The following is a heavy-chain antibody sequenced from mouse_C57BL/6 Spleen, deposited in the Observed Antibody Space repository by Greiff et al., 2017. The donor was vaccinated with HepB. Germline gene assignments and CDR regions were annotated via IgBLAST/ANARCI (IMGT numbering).Heavy chain of an antibody. D-gene: IGHD4-1*01. J-gene: IGHJ3*01. CDR1: GFTFSSYG. Sequence: EVQGVESGGDLVKPGGSLKLSCAASGFTFSSYGMSWVRQTPDKRLEWVATISSGGSYTYYPDSVKGRFTISRDNAKNTLYLQMSSLKSEDTAMYYCARRDNWGVFAYWGQGTLVTVSA. V-gene: IGHV5-6*01. CDR3: ARRDNWGVFAY. CDR2: ISSGGSYT.